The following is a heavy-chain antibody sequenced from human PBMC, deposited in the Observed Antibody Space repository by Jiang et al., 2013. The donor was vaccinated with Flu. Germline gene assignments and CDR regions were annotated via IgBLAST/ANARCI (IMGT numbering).Heavy chain of an antibody. CDR2: INPDTGKT. D-gene: IGHD3-16*02. Sequence: VKVSCKASGYIFTASALHWVRQAPGQRLEWMGWINPDTGKTMYSQKFQGRVTMSKDTSASTAYLELRSLRSEDTAVYFCARDVGYDYIWGSYRDEYWGQGTLVTVSS. V-gene: IGHV1-3*01. CDR3: ARDVGYDYIWGSYRDEY. J-gene: IGHJ4*02. CDR1: GYIFTASA.